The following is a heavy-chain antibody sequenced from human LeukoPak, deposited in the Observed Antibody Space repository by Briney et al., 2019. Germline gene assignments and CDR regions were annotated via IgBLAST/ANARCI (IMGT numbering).Heavy chain of an antibody. CDR3: ARQSYDVSNWFDP. D-gene: IGHD3-3*01. Sequence: ASVKVSCKASGYTFTGYYMHWVRPAPGQGLEWMGWVNPNSGGTKYVQKFQGRVTMTRDTSISTAYTELSRLRSDDTAVYYCARQSYDVSNWFDPWGQGTLVTVSS. CDR2: VNPNSGGT. V-gene: IGHV1-2*02. J-gene: IGHJ5*02. CDR1: GYTFTGYY.